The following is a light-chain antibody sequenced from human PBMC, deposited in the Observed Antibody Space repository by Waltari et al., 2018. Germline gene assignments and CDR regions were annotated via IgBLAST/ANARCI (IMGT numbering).Light chain of an antibody. Sequence: DIQMTQSPSMLSASVGDRVTITCRASQRIRGWLAWYQMKPGLAPKLLIYDASNLGDGIPSRFSGSGFGTNFTLTINSLQPDDFATYYCQQYSSFSTFGLGTKV. J-gene: IGKJ1*01. CDR2: DAS. CDR3: QQYSSFST. V-gene: IGKV1-5*01. CDR1: QRIRGW.